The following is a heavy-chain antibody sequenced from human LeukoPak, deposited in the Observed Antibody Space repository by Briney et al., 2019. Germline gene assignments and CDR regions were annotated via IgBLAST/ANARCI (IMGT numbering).Heavy chain of an antibody. CDR3: TIPETGTTRN. Sequence: GGSLRLSCAASGFSFNNAWMSWVRQAPGRGLVWVGRIKRKSDGGTADYAAPVKGRFTISRDDSKNTLYLQMNSLKIEDTAVYYCTIPETGTTRNWGQGTLVTASS. CDR2: IKRKSDGGTA. V-gene: IGHV3-15*01. J-gene: IGHJ4*02. CDR1: GFSFNNAW. D-gene: IGHD1-1*01.